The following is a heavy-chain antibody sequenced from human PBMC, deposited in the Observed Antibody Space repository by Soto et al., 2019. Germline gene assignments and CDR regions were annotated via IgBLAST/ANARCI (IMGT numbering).Heavy chain of an antibody. J-gene: IGHJ6*02. D-gene: IGHD2-2*01. V-gene: IGHV1-69*01. CDR1: GGTFSSYA. Sequence: QVQLVQSGAEVKKPGSSVKVSCKASGGTFSSYAISWVRQAPGQGLEWMGGIIPISGTANYAQKFQGRVTITADEATNMELSSLRSEDTPVYYCARSQGSSTSLEIYYYYYYGMDVWGQGTTVTVSS. CDR2: IIPISGTA. CDR3: ARSQGSSTSLEIYYYYYYGMDV.